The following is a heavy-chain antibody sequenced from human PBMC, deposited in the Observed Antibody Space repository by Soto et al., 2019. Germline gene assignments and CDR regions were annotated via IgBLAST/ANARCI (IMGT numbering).Heavy chain of an antibody. CDR3: AREGVVAENWFAP. V-gene: IGHV3-33*01. Sequence: QAQLVESGGGVVQPGRSLRLSCAASGYTFIYYGMHWVRQAPGKGLEWVAIIWYDGSTKYYAESVKGRFTVSRDDSKNTLYLQMNRLRVEDTAVYYCAREGVVAENWFAPWGQGTLVTVSS. J-gene: IGHJ5*02. D-gene: IGHD3-22*01. CDR2: IWYDGSTK. CDR1: GYTFIYYG.